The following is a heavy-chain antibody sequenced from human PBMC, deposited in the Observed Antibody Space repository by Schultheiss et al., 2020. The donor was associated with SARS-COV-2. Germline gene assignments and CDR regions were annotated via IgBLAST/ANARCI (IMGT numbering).Heavy chain of an antibody. CDR2: ISYDGSNK. Sequence: GGSLRLSCAASGFTFSSYGMHWVRQAPGKGLEWVAVISYDGSNKYYADSVKGRFTISRDNSKNTLYLQMNSLRAEDTAVYYCAKDREPGYSSSAFDYWGQGTLVTVSS. V-gene: IGHV3-30*18. D-gene: IGHD6-13*01. CDR3: AKDREPGYSSSAFDY. CDR1: GFTFSSYG. J-gene: IGHJ4*02.